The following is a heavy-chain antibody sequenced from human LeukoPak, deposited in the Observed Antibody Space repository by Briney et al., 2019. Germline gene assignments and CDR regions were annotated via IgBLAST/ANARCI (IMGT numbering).Heavy chain of an antibody. CDR1: GFTFSSYA. CDR2: ISGSGSLT. CDR3: ARDFGPRLYAFDV. V-gene: IGHV3-23*01. D-gene: IGHD3-16*01. Sequence: GGSLRLSCAASGFTFSSYAVSWVRQAPGKGLEWVSLISGSGSLTYYADSVKGRFTISRDDAKNSLYLQMNSLRAEDTAVYFCARDFGPRLYAFDVWGQGTMITVSS. J-gene: IGHJ3*01.